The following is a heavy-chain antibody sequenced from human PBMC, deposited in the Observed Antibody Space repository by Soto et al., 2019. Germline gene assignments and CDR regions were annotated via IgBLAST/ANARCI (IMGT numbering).Heavy chain of an antibody. CDR1: GFTLSSYA. Sequence: EVQLAESGGGLAQPGGSLRLSCAASGFTLSSYAMDWVRQAPGKGLEYVSGISSNGVGTYYANSVQGRFTISRDNSKNTVYLQLGRMRAEDMAVYYCSRRAGPDFYSMDVWGQGTTVTVSS. CDR2: ISSNGVGT. J-gene: IGHJ6*03. CDR3: SRRAGPDFYSMDV. D-gene: IGHD6-13*01. V-gene: IGHV3-64*01.